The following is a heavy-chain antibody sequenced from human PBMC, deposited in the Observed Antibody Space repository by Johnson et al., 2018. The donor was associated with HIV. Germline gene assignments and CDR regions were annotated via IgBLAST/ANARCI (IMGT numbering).Heavy chain of an antibody. Sequence: VQLVESGGGVVRPGGSLRLSCAASGFTFSSYDIHWVRQSTGKGLEWVASFSREGNTFYAGSVRGRFTISRESGSDSLYLQMNSLRAEDTALYYCARDGAGVGELALDAFDIWGQGTMVTVSS. CDR2: FSREGNT. CDR1: GFTFSSYD. D-gene: IGHD3-10*01. V-gene: IGHV3-13*01. CDR3: ARDGAGVGELALDAFDI. J-gene: IGHJ3*02.